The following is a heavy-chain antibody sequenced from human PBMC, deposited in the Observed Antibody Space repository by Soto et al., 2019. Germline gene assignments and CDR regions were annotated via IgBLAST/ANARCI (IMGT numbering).Heavy chain of an antibody. CDR2: TYYSGST. J-gene: IGHJ5*02. D-gene: IGHD1-26*01. V-gene: IGHV4-59*06. Sequence: SETLSLTCTVSGGSISSYYWSWIRQPPGKSLEWIGYTYYSGSTYYNPSLKSRVTISVDTSKNQFSLKLSSVTAADTAVYYCARVGGINWFDPWGQGTLVTVSS. CDR3: ARVGGINWFDP. CDR1: GGSISSYY.